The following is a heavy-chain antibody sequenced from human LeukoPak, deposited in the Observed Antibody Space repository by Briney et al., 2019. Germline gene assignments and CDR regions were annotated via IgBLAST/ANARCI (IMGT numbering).Heavy chain of an antibody. J-gene: IGHJ4*02. CDR2: IRCDGSNK. CDR1: GFSFSSYG. Sequence: GGSLRLSCAASGFSFSSYGMHWVRQAPGKGLVWVAFIRCDGSNKYYADSVKGRFTISRDNSKNTLYLQMNSLRAEDTAVYYCAKDFGQKYCSSTSCYVPLYWGQGTLVTVSS. CDR3: AKDFGQKYCSSTSCYVPLY. V-gene: IGHV3-30*02. D-gene: IGHD2-2*01.